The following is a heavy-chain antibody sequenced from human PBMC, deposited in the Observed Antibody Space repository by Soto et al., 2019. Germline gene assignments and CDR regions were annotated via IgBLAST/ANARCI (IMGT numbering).Heavy chain of an antibody. J-gene: IGHJ5*02. CDR2: ISLYNGNT. CDR3: ARGHNWNDAAMPTGWFDP. Sequence: QVELVQSGAEVKKPGASVKVSCKASGYTFITYGINWVRQAPGQGLEWMGWISLYNGNTKYAQRLKDRVTLTTDTATSTAYMELRSLRFDDTAVYYCARGHNWNDAAMPTGWFDPWGQGTLVTVSS. V-gene: IGHV1-18*01. CDR1: GYTFITYG. D-gene: IGHD1-1*01.